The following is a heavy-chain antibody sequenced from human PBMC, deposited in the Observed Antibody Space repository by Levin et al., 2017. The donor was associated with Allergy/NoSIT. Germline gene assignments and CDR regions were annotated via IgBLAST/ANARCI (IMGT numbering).Heavy chain of an antibody. CDR3: ARERSLGDYYNYDYYMDG. V-gene: IGHV1-46*03. D-gene: IGHD4-17*01. J-gene: IGHJ6*03. CDR2: INPSGGST. CDR1: GYTFTSYY. Sequence: GASVKVSCKASGYTFTSYYMHWVRQAPGQGLEWMGIINPSGGSTSYAQKFQGRVTMTRDTSTSTVYMELSSLRSEDTAVYYCARERSLGDYYNYDYYMDGWGKGTTVTVSS.